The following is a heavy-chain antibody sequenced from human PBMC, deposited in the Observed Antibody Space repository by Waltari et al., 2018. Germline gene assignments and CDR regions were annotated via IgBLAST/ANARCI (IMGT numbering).Heavy chain of an antibody. CDR2: IYWDGDK. V-gene: IGHV2-5*02. Sequence: QVTLKESGPTLVRPTQTLTLPCTFSGFSLRTRRVGVGWIRQPPGKALEGLALIYWDGDKRYSPSLRNKLTVNKDTSKNQVVLTMTNMDPVDTATYYCARSATLPPLFDYWGQGILVPVSS. CDR1: GFSLRTRRVG. J-gene: IGHJ4*02. CDR3: ARSATLPPLFDY. D-gene: IGHD2-15*01.